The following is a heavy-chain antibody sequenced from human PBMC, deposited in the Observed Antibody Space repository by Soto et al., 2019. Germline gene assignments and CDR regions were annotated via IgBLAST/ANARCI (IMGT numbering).Heavy chain of an antibody. CDR2: IYYSGST. J-gene: IGHJ3*02. V-gene: IGHV4-59*01. D-gene: IGHD3-16*01. CDR3: ARAVWASGAFDI. CDR1: GGSISSYY. Sequence: QVQLQESGPGLVKPSETLSLTCTVSGGSISSYYWSWIRQPPGKGLELIGYIYYSGSTNYNPSLKSRVTISVDTSKNQFSLKLSSVTAADTAVYYCARAVWASGAFDIWGQGTMVTVSS.